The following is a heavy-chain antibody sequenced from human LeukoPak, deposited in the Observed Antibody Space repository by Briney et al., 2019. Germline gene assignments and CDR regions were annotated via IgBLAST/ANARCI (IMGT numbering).Heavy chain of an antibody. J-gene: IGHJ4*02. V-gene: IGHV4-34*01. CDR1: GGSFSGYY. CDR2: INHSGST. D-gene: IGHD3-3*01. CDR3: AREYYDFWSGFDY. Sequence: PSETLSLTCAVYGGSFSGYYWSWIRQPPGKGLEWIGEINHSGSTNYNPSLKSRVNISVDTSKNQFSLKLSSVTAADPAVYYCAREYYDFWSGFDYWGQGTLVTVSS.